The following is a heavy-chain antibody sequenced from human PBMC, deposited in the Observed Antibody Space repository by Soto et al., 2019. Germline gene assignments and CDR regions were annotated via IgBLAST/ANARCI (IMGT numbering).Heavy chain of an antibody. J-gene: IGHJ4*01. D-gene: IGHD6-19*01. CDR3: ARPYSSGWYGHFDY. CDR1: GFTFSSYA. CDR2: ISYDGSNK. Sequence: QVQLVESGGGVVQPGRSLRLSCAASGFTFSSYAMHWVRQAPGKGLEWVAVISYDGSNKYYADSVKGRFTISRDNSKNTLYLQMNSLRDEDTAVYYCARPYSSGWYGHFDYWGHGTLVTV. V-gene: IGHV3-30-3*01.